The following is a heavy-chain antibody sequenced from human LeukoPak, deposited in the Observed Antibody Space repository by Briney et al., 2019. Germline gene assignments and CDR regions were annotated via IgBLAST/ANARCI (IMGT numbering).Heavy chain of an antibody. J-gene: IGHJ6*03. CDR2: INPSGDST. CDR3: AKGPRITLVRGGQWYYYMDV. V-gene: IGHV1-46*01. CDR1: GYTFTSYY. Sequence: ASVKVSCKASGYTFTSYYLYWVRQAPGQGLEWMGIINPSGDSTNYAQKFQGGVTMTRDTSTSTVYMELSSLRSEDTAVYYCAKGPRITLVRGGQWYYYMDVWGKGTTVTISS. D-gene: IGHD3-10*01.